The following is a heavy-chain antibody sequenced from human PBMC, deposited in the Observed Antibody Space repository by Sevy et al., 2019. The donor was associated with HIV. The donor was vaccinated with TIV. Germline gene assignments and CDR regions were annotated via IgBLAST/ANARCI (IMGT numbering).Heavy chain of an antibody. J-gene: IGHJ3*02. V-gene: IGHV4-38-2*02. CDR3: ARTGGDEWGLRWSFDI. Sequence: SETLSLTCTVSGYPISSGYYWGWIRQPPGKGLEWIGSIYHSGSTYYNPSLKSRVTISVDTSKNQFSLKLSSVTAADTAVYYCARTGGDEWGLRWSFDIWGQGTMVTVSS. CDR2: IYHSGST. D-gene: IGHD1-26*01. CDR1: GYPISSGYY.